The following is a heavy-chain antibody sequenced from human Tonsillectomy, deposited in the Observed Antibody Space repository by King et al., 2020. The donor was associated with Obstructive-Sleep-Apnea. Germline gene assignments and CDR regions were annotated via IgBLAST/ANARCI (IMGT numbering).Heavy chain of an antibody. J-gene: IGHJ6*02. CDR1: GFTFTDSA. Sequence: VQLVESGPEVKKPGTSVKVSCKASGFTFTDSAMQWVRQARGQRLEWIGWIVVGSGNTNYAQKFQERVTITRDMSTSTAYMELSSLRSEDTAVYYCGEGGGRMYYYYGMDVWGQGTTVTVSS. CDR3: GEGGGRMYYYYGMDV. CDR2: IVVGSGNT. D-gene: IGHD3-16*01. V-gene: IGHV1-58*02.